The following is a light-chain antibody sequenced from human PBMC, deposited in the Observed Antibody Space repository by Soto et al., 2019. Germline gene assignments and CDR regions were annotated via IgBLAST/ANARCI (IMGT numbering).Light chain of an antibody. CDR1: QSVSTSY. CDR3: QQYGSVPLT. V-gene: IGKV3-20*01. CDR2: GAS. Sequence: EIVLTQSPGTLSLSPGERATLSCRASQSVSTSYLAWYQQKPGQAPRLLIYGASSRATGIPDRFSGSGSGADVTLTISSLQPEDVAVYYCQQYGSVPLTFGGGTKVETK. J-gene: IGKJ4*01.